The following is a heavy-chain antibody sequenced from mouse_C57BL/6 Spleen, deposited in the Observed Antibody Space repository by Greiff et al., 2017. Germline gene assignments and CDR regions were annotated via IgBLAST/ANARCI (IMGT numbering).Heavy chain of an antibody. J-gene: IGHJ3*01. V-gene: IGHV1-82*01. CDR2: IYPGDGDT. D-gene: IGHD2-4*01. CDR1: GYAFSSSW. Sequence: QVQLKESGPELVKPGASVKISCKASGYAFSSSWMNWVKQRPGKGLEWIGRIYPGDGDTNYNGKFKGKATLTADKSSSTAYMQLSSLTSEDSAVYFCARLYDYDGTYWGQGTLVTVSA. CDR3: ARLYDYDGTY.